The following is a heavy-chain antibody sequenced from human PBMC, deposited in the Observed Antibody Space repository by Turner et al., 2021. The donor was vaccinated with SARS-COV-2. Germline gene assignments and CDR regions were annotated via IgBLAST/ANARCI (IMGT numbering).Heavy chain of an antibody. CDR2: IIAGGGRA. D-gene: IGHD3-10*01. V-gene: IGHV3-23*01. Sequence: DVQLLESGGGLVQPGGSLRLSCSASGFDFPKYAMSWVRQAPGKGLEWVSSIIAGGGRADYRDSVRGRFTISRYNSKDILYLHMNSLRAEDTAMYYCAKARPECFGDLYYFDTWGQGALVTVSS. CDR1: GFDFPKYA. J-gene: IGHJ4*02. CDR3: AKARPECFGDLYYFDT.